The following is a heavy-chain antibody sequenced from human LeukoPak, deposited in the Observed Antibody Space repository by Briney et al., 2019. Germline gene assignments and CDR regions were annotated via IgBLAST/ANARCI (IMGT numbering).Heavy chain of an antibody. J-gene: IGHJ5*02. CDR3: ARGSGFLNWFDP. V-gene: IGHV4-39*07. Sequence: SETLSLTCTVSGGSISSSSYYWGWIRQPPGKGLEWIGSIYYSGSTYYNPSLKSRVTISVDTSKNQFSLKLSSVTAADTAVYYCARGSGFLNWFDPWGQGTLVTVSS. CDR1: GGSISSSSYY. D-gene: IGHD3-3*01. CDR2: IYYSGST.